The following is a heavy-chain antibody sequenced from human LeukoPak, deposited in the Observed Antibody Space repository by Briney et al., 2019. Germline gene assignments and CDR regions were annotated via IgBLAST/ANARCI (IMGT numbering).Heavy chain of an antibody. V-gene: IGHV4-59*01. CDR1: GGSISSYY. J-gene: IGHJ2*01. D-gene: IGHD6-13*01. CDR2: IYYSGST. Sequence: SETLSLTCTVSGGSISSYYWSWIRQPPGKGLEWIGYIYYSGSTNYNPSLKSRVTISVDTSKNQFSLKLSSVTAADAAVYYCARDSSYSSSWGDWYFDLWGRGTLVTVSS. CDR3: ARDSSYSSSWGDWYFDL.